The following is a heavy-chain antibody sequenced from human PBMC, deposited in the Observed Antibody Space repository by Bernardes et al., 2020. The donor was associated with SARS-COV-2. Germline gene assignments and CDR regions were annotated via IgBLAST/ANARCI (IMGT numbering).Heavy chain of an antibody. J-gene: IGHJ2*01. V-gene: IGHV4-59*11. Sequence: SEPLSLTCIVSGGSMSRLYWNWIRQTPGKGLEWIGNIYSYSGKTNYNPSLKNRATISLDTSKKQFSLRLSSVTAADTAVYYCARLSEKFIVGQWYFDLWGRGTLVTASS. CDR2: IYSYSGKT. CDR3: ARLSEKFIVGQWYFDL. D-gene: IGHD3-16*02. CDR1: GGSMSRLY.